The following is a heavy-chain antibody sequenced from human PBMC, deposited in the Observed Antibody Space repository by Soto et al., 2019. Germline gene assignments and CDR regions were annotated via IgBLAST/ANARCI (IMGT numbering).Heavy chain of an antibody. Sequence: GGSLGLSCAASGFTFSSYAMSWVRQAPGKGLEWVSAISGSGGSTYYADSVKGRFTISRDNSKNTLYLQMNSLRAEDTAVYYCAKDKAAVGSYYYYGMDVWGQGTTVTVSS. CDR3: AKDKAAVGSYYYYGMDV. J-gene: IGHJ6*02. D-gene: IGHD6-25*01. CDR1: GFTFSSYA. V-gene: IGHV3-23*01. CDR2: ISGSGGST.